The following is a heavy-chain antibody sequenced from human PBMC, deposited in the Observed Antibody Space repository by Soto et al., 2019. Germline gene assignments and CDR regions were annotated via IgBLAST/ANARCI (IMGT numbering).Heavy chain of an antibody. J-gene: IGHJ6*02. V-gene: IGHV1-18*01. CDR3: ARYCTNGVCYTDGMDV. CDR1: GYTFTSYG. CDR2: ISAYNGNT. Sequence: QVQLVQSGAEVKKPGASVKVSCKASGYTFTSYGISWVRQAPGQGLEWMGWISAYNGNTNYAQKLQGRVTMTTDTSTSTAYMEVRSLRSDDTAVYYCARYCTNGVCYTDGMDVWGQGTTVTVSS. D-gene: IGHD2-8*01.